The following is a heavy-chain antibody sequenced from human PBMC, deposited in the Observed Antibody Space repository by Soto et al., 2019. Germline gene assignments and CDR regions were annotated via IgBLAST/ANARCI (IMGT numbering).Heavy chain of an antibody. Sequence: PGGSLRLSCAASGFTFSSYGMHWVRQAPGKGLEWVAVIWYDGSNKYYADSVKGRFTISRDNSKNTLYLQMNSLRAEDTAVYYCARPGYNYYDSSGYYHGYGVLDYWGQGTLVTVSS. J-gene: IGHJ4*02. CDR1: GFTFSSYG. V-gene: IGHV3-33*01. CDR2: IWYDGSNK. CDR3: ARPGYNYYDSSGYYHGYGVLDY. D-gene: IGHD3-22*01.